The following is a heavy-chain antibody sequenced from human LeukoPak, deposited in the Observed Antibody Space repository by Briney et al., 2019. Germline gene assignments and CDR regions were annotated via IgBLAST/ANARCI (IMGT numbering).Heavy chain of an antibody. CDR1: GFTFSDYY. Sequence: GGSLRLSCAASGFTFSDYYMSWIRQAPGKGLEWVSYISSSGSTIYYADSVKGRFTISRDNAKNSLYLQMNSLRAEDTAVYYCARERGDPMGRGVIIKHKYYYYMDVWGKGTTVTVSS. V-gene: IGHV3-11*04. CDR2: ISSSGSTI. CDR3: ARERGDPMGRGVIIKHKYYYYMDV. J-gene: IGHJ6*03. D-gene: IGHD3-10*01.